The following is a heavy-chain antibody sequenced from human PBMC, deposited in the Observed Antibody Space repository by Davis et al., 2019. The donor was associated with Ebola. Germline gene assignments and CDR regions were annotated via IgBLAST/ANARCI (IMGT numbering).Heavy chain of an antibody. J-gene: IGHJ4*02. CDR1: GYTFTGYY. V-gene: IGHV1-2*02. CDR3: AREGAYSGSYFHVYFDY. D-gene: IGHD1-26*01. Sequence: AASVKVSCKASGYTFTGYYMHWVRQAPGQGLEWMGWINPNSGGTNYAQKFQGRVTMTRDTSTSTVYMELSSLRSEDTAVYYCAREGAYSGSYFHVYFDYWGQGTLVTVSS. CDR2: INPNSGGT.